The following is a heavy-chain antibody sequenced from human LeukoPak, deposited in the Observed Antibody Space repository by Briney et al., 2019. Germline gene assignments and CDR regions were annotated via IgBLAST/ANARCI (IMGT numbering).Heavy chain of an antibody. CDR3: ARHSSSWTNNFDY. Sequence: SETLSLTCTVSGGSISSYYWSWIRQPPGKGLEWIGYIYYSGSTNYNPSLKSRVTISVDTSKNQFSLELSSVTAADTAVYYCARHSSSWTNNFDYWGQGTLVTVSS. CDR1: GGSISSYY. V-gene: IGHV4-59*01. CDR2: IYYSGST. J-gene: IGHJ4*02. D-gene: IGHD6-13*01.